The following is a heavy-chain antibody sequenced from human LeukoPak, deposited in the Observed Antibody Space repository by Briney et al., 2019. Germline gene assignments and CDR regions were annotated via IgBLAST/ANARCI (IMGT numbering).Heavy chain of an antibody. CDR2: ISSDGSTT. J-gene: IGHJ4*02. CDR1: GFTFSGFW. D-gene: IGHD1-26*01. CDR3: AITTSGSYYRPDY. Sequence: GGSLRLSCVASGFTFSGFWMHWVRQPPGKGLAWVSRISSDGSTTTYADSVKGRFTISRDNAKNTLYLQMNPIRVQDTAIYYCAITTSGSYYRPDYWGQGTLVTVSS. V-gene: IGHV3-74*01.